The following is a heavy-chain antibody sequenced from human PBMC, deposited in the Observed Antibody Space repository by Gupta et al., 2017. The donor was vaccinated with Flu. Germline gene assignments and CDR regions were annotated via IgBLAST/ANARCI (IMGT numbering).Heavy chain of an antibody. V-gene: IGHV4-31*03. CDR3: ARDRIGGTYYVDAFDI. D-gene: IGHD1-26*01. CDR1: GGSITNGGYY. CDR2: IYYSGSA. Sequence: QVQLQESGPGLVTPSQTLSLTCTVSGGSITNGGYYWSWIRQHPGKGLEWIGYIYYSGSAYYNPSLKGRVTISVDTSKNQFSLKLNSVTAADTAVYYCARDRIGGTYYVDAFDIWGLGTLVTVSS. J-gene: IGHJ3*02.